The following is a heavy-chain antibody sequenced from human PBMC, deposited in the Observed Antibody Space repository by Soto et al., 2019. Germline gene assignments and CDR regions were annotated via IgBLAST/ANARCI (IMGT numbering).Heavy chain of an antibody. V-gene: IGHV1-8*01. Sequence: QAHLEQSGAEVKRPGASVKVSCKASGYTFSDFDINWLRQASGQGPEWMGWMNAKSGDTFFAQRFQGKFKKPGDPSLSTAYMEVGSLTSDDTAMYYCARGNPFNYAGFDVWGQGTTVAVSS. CDR2: MNAKSGDT. CDR3: ARGNPFNYAGFDV. J-gene: IGHJ6*02. CDR1: GYTFSDFD. D-gene: IGHD3-16*01.